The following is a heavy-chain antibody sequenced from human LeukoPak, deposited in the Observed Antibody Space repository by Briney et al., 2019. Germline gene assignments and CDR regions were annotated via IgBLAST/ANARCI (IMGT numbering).Heavy chain of an antibody. V-gene: IGHV6-1*01. CDR1: GDSVSSNSAA. CDR2: TYYRSKWYY. J-gene: IGHJ4*02. CDR3: ARDPVGGSTIFDY. Sequence: SQTLSLTCVISGDSVSSNSAARNWIRQSPSRGLEWLGRTYYRSKWYYDYAVAVKSRISINPDTSKNQFSLQLSSVTPEDTAVYYCARDPVGGSTIFDYWGQGTLVTVSS. D-gene: IGHD1-26*01.